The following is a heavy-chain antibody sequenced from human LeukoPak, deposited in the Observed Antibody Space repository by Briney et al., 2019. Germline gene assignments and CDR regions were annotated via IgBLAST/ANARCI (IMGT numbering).Heavy chain of an antibody. CDR1: GFTFSSYG. V-gene: IGHV3-30*03. D-gene: IGHD4-11*01. CDR2: ISYDGSNK. CDR3: ARGLRLTTVTTHYDY. Sequence: GGSLRLSCAASGFTFSSYGMHWVRQAPGKGLEWVAVISYDGSNKYYADSVKGRFTISRDNSKNTLYLQMNSLRAEDTAVYYCARGLRLTTVTTHYDYWGQGTLVTVSS. J-gene: IGHJ4*02.